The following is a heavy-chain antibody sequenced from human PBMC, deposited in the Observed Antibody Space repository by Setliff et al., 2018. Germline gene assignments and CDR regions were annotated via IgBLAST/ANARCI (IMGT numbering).Heavy chain of an antibody. V-gene: IGHV4-34*01. CDR3: ARVTNWGLDLRFNP. J-gene: IGHJ5*02. CDR1: GGSFSDYY. CDR2: INHSGSA. Sequence: SETLSLTCTVYGGSFSDYYWGWIRQPPGKGLEWIAEINHSGSANYNPSLKSRVTISVDTSRNQFSLKLNSLTAADTAVYYCARVTNWGLDLRFNPWGQGILGTVSS. D-gene: IGHD7-27*01.